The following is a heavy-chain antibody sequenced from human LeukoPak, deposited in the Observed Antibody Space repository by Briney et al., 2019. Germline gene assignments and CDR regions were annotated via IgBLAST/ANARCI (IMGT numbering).Heavy chain of an antibody. CDR2: IIPIFGTA. CDR1: GGTFSSYA. D-gene: IGHD1-26*01. J-gene: IGHJ4*02. Sequence: ASVKVSCKASGGTFSSYAISWVRQAPGQGLEWMGGIIPIFGTANYAQKFQGRVTITADESTSTAYMELSGLRSEDTAVYYCARESRSGSYFYYWGQGTLVTVSS. V-gene: IGHV1-69*01. CDR3: ARESRSGSYFYY.